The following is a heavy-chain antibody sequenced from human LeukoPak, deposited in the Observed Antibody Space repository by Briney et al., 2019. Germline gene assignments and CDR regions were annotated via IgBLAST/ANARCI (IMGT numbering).Heavy chain of an antibody. V-gene: IGHV1-69*06. CDR1: GGSFSSYV. Sequence: SVKVSCKASGGSFSSYVFTWVRQAPGQGLEWMGGIVPIFGRANYAQKFQGRVTITADKSTNTVYMEVSRLTSEDTAVYYCARVGDYGANSAMVMTPWGHGTLVTVSS. CDR2: IVPIFGRA. J-gene: IGHJ4*01. CDR3: ARVGDYGANSAMVMTP. D-gene: IGHD4-23*01.